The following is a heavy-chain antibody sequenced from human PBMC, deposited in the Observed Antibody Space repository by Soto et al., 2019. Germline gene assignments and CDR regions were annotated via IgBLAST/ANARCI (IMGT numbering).Heavy chain of an antibody. CDR1: GYTFTGYY. CDR3: ARVGVVGATAFDI. Sequence: ASVKVSCKASGYTFTGYYMHWVRQAPGQGLEWMGWINPNSGGTNYAQKFQGWVTMTRDTSISTAYMELSRLRSDDTAVYYCARVGVVGATAFDIWGQGTMVTVSS. V-gene: IGHV1-2*04. CDR2: INPNSGGT. D-gene: IGHD1-26*01. J-gene: IGHJ3*02.